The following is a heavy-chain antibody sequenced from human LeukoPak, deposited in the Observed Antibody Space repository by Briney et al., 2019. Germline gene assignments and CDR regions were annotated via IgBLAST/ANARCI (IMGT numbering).Heavy chain of an antibody. J-gene: IGHJ6*02. CDR2: INHNGNVN. V-gene: IGHV3-7*03. CDR3: ARGGGLDV. CDR1: GFTFRNYD. Sequence: GGSLRLSCGVSGFTFRNYDMHWVRQAPGKGLEWVASINHNGNVNYYVDSVKGRFTISRDNAKNSLYLQMSNLRAEDTAVYFCARGGGLDVWGQGATVTVSS. D-gene: IGHD3-16*01.